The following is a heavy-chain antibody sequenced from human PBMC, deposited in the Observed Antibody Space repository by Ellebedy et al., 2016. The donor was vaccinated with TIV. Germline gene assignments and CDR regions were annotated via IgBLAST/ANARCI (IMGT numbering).Heavy chain of an antibody. V-gene: IGHV3-15*07. CDR1: AFTFGRAW. Sequence: PGGSLRLSCAASAFTFGRAWINLVRQTPGKWLEWAGRINSKRDSETTEYAAPVKGRFTISRDDSDNMLSLQMNSLKAEDTAVYYCTTGFSTAWHDHCWGQGTLVTVSS. J-gene: IGHJ4*02. CDR3: TTGFSTAWHDHC. CDR2: INSKRDSETT. D-gene: IGHD3-3*01.